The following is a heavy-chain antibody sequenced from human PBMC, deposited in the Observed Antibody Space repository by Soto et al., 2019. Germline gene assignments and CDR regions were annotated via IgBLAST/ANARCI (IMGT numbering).Heavy chain of an antibody. Sequence: QVHLVESGGGVVQPGRSLRLSCAASGFTFGSYAMHWVRQAPGGALEWVAVISYDGFNRYYAESVKGRFTISRDNSKNTLYLQMDNLKPDDAAVYFGAGVEDEGGSFYDWGQGTLVTVSS. V-gene: IGHV3-30*01. CDR3: AGVEDEGGSFYD. D-gene: IGHD1-26*01. CDR2: ISYDGFNR. CDR1: GFTFGSYA. J-gene: IGHJ4*02.